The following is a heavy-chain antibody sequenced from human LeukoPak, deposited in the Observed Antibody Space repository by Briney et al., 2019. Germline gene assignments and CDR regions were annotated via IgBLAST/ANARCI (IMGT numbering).Heavy chain of an antibody. CDR1: GFTFDDYA. CDR3: ARDRSNPLDA. Sequence: GGSLRLSCAASGFTFDDYAMHWVRQAPGKGLEWVSGISWNSGSIGYADSVKGRFNISRDNAKNSLYLQMNSLRADDTAVYYCARDRSNPLDAWGKGTTVTVSS. J-gene: IGHJ6*04. D-gene: IGHD1-14*01. V-gene: IGHV3-9*01. CDR2: ISWNSGSI.